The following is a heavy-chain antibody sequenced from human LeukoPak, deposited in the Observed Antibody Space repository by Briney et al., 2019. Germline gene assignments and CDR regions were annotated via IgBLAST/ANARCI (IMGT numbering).Heavy chain of an antibody. Sequence: PGGSLRLSCAASGFTFSSYGMHWVRQAPGKGLEWVAVISYDGSNKYYADSVKGRFTISRDNSKNTLYLQTNSLRAEDTAVYYCATLTVTDYWGQGTLVTVSS. CDR2: ISYDGSNK. CDR1: GFTFSSYG. CDR3: ATLTVTDY. J-gene: IGHJ4*02. D-gene: IGHD4-17*01. V-gene: IGHV3-30*03.